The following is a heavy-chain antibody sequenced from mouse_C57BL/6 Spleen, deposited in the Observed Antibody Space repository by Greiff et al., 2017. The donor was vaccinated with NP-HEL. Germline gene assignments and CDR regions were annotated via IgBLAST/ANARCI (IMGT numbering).Heavy chain of an antibody. CDR1: GFNIKNTY. CDR2: IDPANGNT. Sequence: DVKLQESVAELVRPGASVKLSCTASGFNIKNTYMHWVKQRPEQGLEWIGRIDPANGNTKYAPKFQGKATITADTSSNTAYLQLSSLTSEDTAIYYCARVYGSSYVGYFDYWGQGTTLTVSS. D-gene: IGHD1-1*01. V-gene: IGHV14-3*01. J-gene: IGHJ2*01. CDR3: ARVYGSSYVGYFDY.